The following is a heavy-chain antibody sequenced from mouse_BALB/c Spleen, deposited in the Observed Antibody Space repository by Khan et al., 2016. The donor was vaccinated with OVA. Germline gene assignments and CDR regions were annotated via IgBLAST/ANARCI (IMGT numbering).Heavy chain of an antibody. CDR1: GYTFINYW. D-gene: IGHD1-1*01. CDR2: INPSTGYT. J-gene: IGHJ2*01. V-gene: IGHV1-7*01. CDR3: ARGSIRWEFDY. Sequence: QVQLKQSGAELAKPGASVKMSCKASGYTFINYWILWVKQRPGQGLEWIGYINPSTGYTEYNQNFKDKATLTADKSSSTAYMQLSSLTSEDSAVYYRARGSIRWEFDYWGQDTTLTVSS.